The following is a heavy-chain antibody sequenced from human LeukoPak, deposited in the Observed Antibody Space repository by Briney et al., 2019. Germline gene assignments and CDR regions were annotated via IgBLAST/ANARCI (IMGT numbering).Heavy chain of an antibody. D-gene: IGHD5-18*01. CDR2: IYYSGST. V-gene: IGHV4-61*08. J-gene: IGHJ4*02. Sequence: SETLSLTCTVSGGSVSSGDYYWSWIRQPPGEGLEWIAYIYYSGSTNYNPSLKSRVTIPVDTSKNQFSLNLSSVTAADTAVYYCARGSRGYYYGWGQGALVTVSS. CDR3: ARGSRGYYYG. CDR1: GGSVSSGDYY.